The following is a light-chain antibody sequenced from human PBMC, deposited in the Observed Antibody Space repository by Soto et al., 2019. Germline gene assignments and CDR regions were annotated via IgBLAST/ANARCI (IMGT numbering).Light chain of an antibody. J-gene: IGLJ3*02. CDR2: NNN. CDR3: AGWDDSLNGRV. Sequence: QSVLTQPPSASGTPGQRVTISCSGSSSNIGSNIVNWYQQLPGTAPKLLIYNNNQRPSGVPDRFSGSKSGTSASLAISGLQSEDEADYYCAGWDDSLNGRVFGGGTKLTVL. CDR1: SSNIGSNI. V-gene: IGLV1-44*01.